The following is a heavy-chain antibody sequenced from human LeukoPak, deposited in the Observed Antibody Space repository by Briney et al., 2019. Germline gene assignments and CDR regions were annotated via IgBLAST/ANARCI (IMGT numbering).Heavy chain of an antibody. Sequence: ASVKVSCKASGYTFTSYDINWVRQATGQGLEWMGWMNPNSGNTDYAQKFQGRVTMTRNTSRSTAYMELSSLRSEDTAVYYCARGGYSSSWYYFDYWGQGTLVTVSS. V-gene: IGHV1-8*01. CDR2: MNPNSGNT. CDR1: GYTFTSYD. J-gene: IGHJ4*02. D-gene: IGHD6-13*01. CDR3: ARGGYSSSWYYFDY.